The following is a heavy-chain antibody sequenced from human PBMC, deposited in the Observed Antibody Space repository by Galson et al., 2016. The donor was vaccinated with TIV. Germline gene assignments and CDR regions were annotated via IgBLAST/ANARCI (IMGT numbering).Heavy chain of an antibody. CDR1: GYTFTDNY. Sequence: SVKVSCKASGYTFTDNYIHWVRQAPGQGLEWMGVITPGGAGTFYAQKFQGRVTMTADTSTRTVYMEINSLRSEDAAMYFCARDTSSGYSSGWPPLDFWGRGTLVTVSA. D-gene: IGHD6-25*01. J-gene: IGHJ4*02. CDR2: ITPGGAGT. V-gene: IGHV1-46*03. CDR3: ARDTSSGYSSGWPPLDF.